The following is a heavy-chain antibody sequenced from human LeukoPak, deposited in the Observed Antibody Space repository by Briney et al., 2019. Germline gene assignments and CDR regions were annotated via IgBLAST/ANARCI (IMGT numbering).Heavy chain of an antibody. J-gene: IGHJ6*03. D-gene: IGHD6-6*01. CDR2: IYTSGST. CDR3: ARDSSSMGFYYYYYMDV. V-gene: IGHV4-4*07. CDR1: GGSISSYY. Sequence: SETLSLTCTVSGGSISSYYWSWIRLPAGKGLEWIGRIYTSGSTNYNPSLKSRVTMSVDTSKNQFSLKLSSVTAADTAVYYCARDSSSMGFYYYYYMDVWGKGTTVTVSS.